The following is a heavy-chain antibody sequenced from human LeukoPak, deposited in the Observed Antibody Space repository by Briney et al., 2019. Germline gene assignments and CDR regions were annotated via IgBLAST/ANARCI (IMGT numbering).Heavy chain of an antibody. V-gene: IGHV3-48*01. CDR1: GFIFSSYS. D-gene: IGHD3-10*02. J-gene: IGHJ6*04. Sequence: GGSLRLSCAASGFIFSSYSMNWVRQAPGKGLEWVSYISSGSSTIYYADSVKGRFTISRDNAKNSLYLQMNSLRAEDTAVYYCAELGITMIGGVWGKGTTVTISS. CDR3: AELGITMIGGV. CDR2: ISSGSSTI.